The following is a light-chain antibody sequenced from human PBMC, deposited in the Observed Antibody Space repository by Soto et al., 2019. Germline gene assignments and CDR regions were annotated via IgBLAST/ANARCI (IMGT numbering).Light chain of an antibody. V-gene: IGLV1-44*01. CDR3: AAWDDSLNGAV. CDR2: SNN. Sequence: QSVLTQPPSASGTPGQRVTISCSGSSSNIGSNTVNWDQQLPGTAPKLLIYSNNQRPSGVPDRFSGSKSGTSASLAISGLQSEDEADYYCAAWDDSLNGAVFGGGTQLTVL. CDR1: SSNIGSNT. J-gene: IGLJ2*01.